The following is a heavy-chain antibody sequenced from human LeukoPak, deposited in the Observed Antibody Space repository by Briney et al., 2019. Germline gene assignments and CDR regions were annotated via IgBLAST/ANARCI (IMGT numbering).Heavy chain of an antibody. CDR3: ARGYYYDTSGYGSIFDY. CDR2: ISRSGNTV. Sequence: GGSLRLSCAASGFTFSDYYMTWIRQAPGKGLEWVSYISRSGNTVYYADSLKGRFTISRDNAKTSLYLQMDSLRAEDTAVYYCARGYYYDTSGYGSIFDYWGQGTLVTVSS. D-gene: IGHD3-22*01. J-gene: IGHJ4*02. V-gene: IGHV3-11*01. CDR1: GFTFSDYY.